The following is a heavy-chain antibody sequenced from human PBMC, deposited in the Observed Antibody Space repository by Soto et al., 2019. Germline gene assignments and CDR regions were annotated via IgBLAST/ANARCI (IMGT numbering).Heavy chain of an antibody. J-gene: IGHJ4*02. Sequence: SVKVSCKASGYTFTSYAMHWVRQAPGQRLEWMGWINAGNGNTKYSQKFQGRVTITRDTSASTAYMELSSLRSEDTAVYYCARDLALSMWFHPAGFDYWGQGTLVTVSS. D-gene: IGHD2-21*01. CDR2: INAGNGNT. CDR3: ARDLALSMWFHPAGFDY. V-gene: IGHV1-3*01. CDR1: GYTFTSYA.